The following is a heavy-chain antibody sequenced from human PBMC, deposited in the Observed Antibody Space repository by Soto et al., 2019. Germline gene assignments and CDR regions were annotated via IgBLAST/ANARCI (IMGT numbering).Heavy chain of an antibody. Sequence: SETLSLTCTVSGGSISSGGYYWSWIRQHPGKGLEWIGYIYYSGSTYYNPSLKSRVTISVDTSKNQFSLKLSSVTAADTAVYCCARDPGAVVTASWFDPWGQGTLVTVSS. D-gene: IGHD2-21*02. CDR1: GGSISSGGYY. V-gene: IGHV4-31*03. J-gene: IGHJ5*02. CDR2: IYYSGST. CDR3: ARDPGAVVTASWFDP.